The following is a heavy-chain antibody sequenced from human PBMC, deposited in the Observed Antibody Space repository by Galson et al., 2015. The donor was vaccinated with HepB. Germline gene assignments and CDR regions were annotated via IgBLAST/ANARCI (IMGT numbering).Heavy chain of an antibody. CDR3: AKHSGSGNPFYYAMDV. J-gene: IGHJ6*02. Sequence: LRLSCAASGFTFSHYAMSWVRQAPGKGLEWVSVIRGSGDVTFYAGSVRGRSTISRDSSRNTLSLQLNSLGAEDTAVYYCAKHSGSGNPFYYAMDVWGQGTTVTVSS. V-gene: IGHV3-23*01. CDR1: GFTFSHYA. CDR2: IRGSGDVT. D-gene: IGHD3-10*01.